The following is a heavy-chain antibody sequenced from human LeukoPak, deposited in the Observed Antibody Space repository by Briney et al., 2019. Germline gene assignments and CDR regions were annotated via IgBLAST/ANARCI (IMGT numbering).Heavy chain of an antibody. D-gene: IGHD5-18*01. CDR1: GYRFTSYW. J-gene: IGHJ4*02. CDR3: ARLIGYTHYY. CDR2: IYPGGSDT. Sequence: GESLKISCEGSGYRFTSYWIAWVRQMPGKGLEWMGIIYPGGSDTRYSPSLQGQVTISADKSISTAYLQWSSLKASDTAMYYCARLIGYTHYYWGQGTLVTVSS. V-gene: IGHV5-51*01.